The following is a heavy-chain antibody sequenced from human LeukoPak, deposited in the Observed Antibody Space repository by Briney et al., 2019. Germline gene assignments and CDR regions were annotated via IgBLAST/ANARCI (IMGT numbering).Heavy chain of an antibody. CDR3: TTGPSYGYEW. J-gene: IGHJ4*02. CDR1: RMTFSNHW. V-gene: IGHV3-74*01. D-gene: IGHD3-16*01. CDR2: IKTDGRTT. Sequence: GGSLRLSCAASRMTFSNHWMHWVRHAPGKGLVWVSLIKTDGRTTIYADSVKGRFTISRDNGKSTLYLQMNSLRAEDTAIYYCTTGPSYGYEWWGQGTVVTVSS.